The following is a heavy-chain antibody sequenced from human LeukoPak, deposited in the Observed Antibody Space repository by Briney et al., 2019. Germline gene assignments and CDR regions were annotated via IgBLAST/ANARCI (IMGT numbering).Heavy chain of an antibody. CDR3: AKDHIAVAGRAYDY. D-gene: IGHD6-19*01. Sequence: GASVKVSCKASGYTFTSYDINWVRQATGQGLEWMGWMNPNSGNTGYAQKFQGRVTMTRNTSISTAYMELSSLRSEDTAVYYCAKDHIAVAGRAYDYWGQGTLVTVSS. CDR2: MNPNSGNT. J-gene: IGHJ4*02. V-gene: IGHV1-8*01. CDR1: GYTFTSYD.